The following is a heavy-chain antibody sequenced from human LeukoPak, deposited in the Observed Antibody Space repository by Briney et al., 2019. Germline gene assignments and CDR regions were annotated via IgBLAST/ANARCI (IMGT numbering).Heavy chain of an antibody. CDR1: GFTFGVYY. J-gene: IGHJ4*02. V-gene: IGHV3-11*01. Sequence: GGSLRLSCAASGFTFGVYYMTWIRQAPGRGLEPLSFISPTGDIIKYVDSVKGRFTVSRDNAKSSLYLEMNSLRAEDTAVYYCAREHWAAPDHWGQGTLVTVSP. D-gene: IGHD3-16*01. CDR2: ISPTGDII. CDR3: AREHWAAPDH.